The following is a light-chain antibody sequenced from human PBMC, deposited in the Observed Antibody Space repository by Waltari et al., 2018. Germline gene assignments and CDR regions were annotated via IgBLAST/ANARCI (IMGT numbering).Light chain of an antibody. CDR3: QQLNSYLT. CDR1: QSISSY. CDR2: AAS. Sequence: DIQLNQSPSFLSASVGDRVTITCLASQSISSYLAWYQQKPGKAPKLLIYAASTLQSGVPSRFSGSGSGTEFTLTISSLQPEDFATYYCQQLNSYLTFGGGTKVEIK. V-gene: IGKV1-9*01. J-gene: IGKJ4*01.